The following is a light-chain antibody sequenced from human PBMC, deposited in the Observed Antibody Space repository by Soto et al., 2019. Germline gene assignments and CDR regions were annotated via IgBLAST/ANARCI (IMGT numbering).Light chain of an antibody. CDR2: DAF. Sequence: EIVLTQSPATLSLSPGERATLSCRASQSVSSYLVWYQQKPGQAPRLLIYDAFRRATGIPARFSGSRSGTDFTLTISSLEPEDFAVYYCQQRSNWMYTFGQGTKLE. CDR3: QQRSNWMYT. V-gene: IGKV3-11*01. J-gene: IGKJ2*01. CDR1: QSVSSY.